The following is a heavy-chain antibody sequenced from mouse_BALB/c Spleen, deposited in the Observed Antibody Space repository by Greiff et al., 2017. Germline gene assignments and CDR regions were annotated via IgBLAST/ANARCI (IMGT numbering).Heavy chain of an antibody. Sequence: VKLVESGAELVRPGASVTLSCKASGYTFTDYEMHWVKQTPVHGLEWIGAIDPETGGTAYNQKFKGKATLTADKSSSTAYMELRSLTSEDSAVYYCTTDSLLHFAYWGQGTLVTVSA. CDR3: TTDSLLHFAY. CDR1: GYTFTDYE. V-gene: IGHV1-15*01. J-gene: IGHJ3*01. D-gene: IGHD1-2*01. CDR2: IDPETGGT.